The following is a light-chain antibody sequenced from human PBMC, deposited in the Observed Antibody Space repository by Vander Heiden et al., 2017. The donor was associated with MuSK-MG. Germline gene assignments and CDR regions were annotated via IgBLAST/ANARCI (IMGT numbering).Light chain of an antibody. V-gene: IGKV1-5*01. CDR2: DAS. Sequence: DIQMTQSPSTLSASVGDSVTITCRSCQSISRRLAWYQQKPGKAPKLLIYDASGLESGVPSSFSGSGSGTEFTLTISSLQPDDFATYYCQQYNSYSTFGQGTKLEIK. J-gene: IGKJ2*01. CDR1: QSISRR. CDR3: QQYNSYST.